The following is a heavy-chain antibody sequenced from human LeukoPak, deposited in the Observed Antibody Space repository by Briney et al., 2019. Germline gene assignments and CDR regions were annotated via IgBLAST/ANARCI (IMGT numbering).Heavy chain of an antibody. Sequence: PGGSLRLSCGASGFIFTRYVMNWVRQSPGKGLEWVSGISGSGLSTFYADSVKGRFTISRDNSKNTLYLQMNSLRAEDTAVYYCAKYGPPYDSSGRHDYYMDVWGKGTTVTVSS. CDR3: AKYGPPYDSSGRHDYYMDV. V-gene: IGHV3-23*01. J-gene: IGHJ6*03. CDR1: GFIFTRYV. CDR2: ISGSGLST. D-gene: IGHD3-22*01.